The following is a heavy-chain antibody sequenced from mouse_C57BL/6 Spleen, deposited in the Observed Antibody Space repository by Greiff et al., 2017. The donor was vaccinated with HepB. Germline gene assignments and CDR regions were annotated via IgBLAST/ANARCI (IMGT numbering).Heavy chain of an antibody. J-gene: IGHJ4*01. CDR2: IDPETGGT. CDR1: GYTFTDYE. CDR3: TREGLYAMDY. D-gene: IGHD3-3*01. V-gene: IGHV1-15*01. Sequence: VKLQESGAELVRPGASVTLSCKASGYTFTDYEMHWVKQTPVHGLEWIGAIDPETGGTAYNQKFKGKAILTADKSSSTAYMELRSLTSEDSAVYYCTREGLYAMDYWGQGTSVTVSS.